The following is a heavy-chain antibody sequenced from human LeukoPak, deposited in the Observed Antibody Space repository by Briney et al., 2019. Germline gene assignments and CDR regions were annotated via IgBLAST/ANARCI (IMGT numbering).Heavy chain of an antibody. CDR1: GGSISNYY. CDR2: IYYSGST. D-gene: IGHD1-1*01. J-gene: IGHJ4*02. CDR3: ARVAQLERHADY. Sequence: SETLSLTCTVSGGSISNYYWSWIRQPPGKGLEWIGYIYYSGSTNYNPSLKSRVTISVDTSKNQFSLKLSSVTAADTAVYYCARVAQLERHADYWGQGTLVTVSS. V-gene: IGHV4-59*01.